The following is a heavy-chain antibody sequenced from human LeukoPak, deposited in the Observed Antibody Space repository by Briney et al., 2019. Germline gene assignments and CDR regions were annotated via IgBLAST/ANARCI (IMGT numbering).Heavy chain of an antibody. CDR1: GGSISSSPYY. J-gene: IGHJ5*02. V-gene: IGHV4-39*01. D-gene: IGHD2-2*01. CDR3: ARHYLSDGILSTFDP. Sequence: SATLSLTCTVSGGSISSSPYYWGWIRQPPGQGLEWIGTIYYRGSTYSNPSLNSRVTISLDTSKNQFSLRLRSVTAADTALYYCARHYLSDGILSTFDPWGQGTLVTVSS. CDR2: IYYRGST.